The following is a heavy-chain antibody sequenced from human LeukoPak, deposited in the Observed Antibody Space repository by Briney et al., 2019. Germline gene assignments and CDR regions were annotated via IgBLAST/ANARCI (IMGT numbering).Heavy chain of an antibody. CDR1: GFTFDDYA. CDR2: ISWSSGNI. D-gene: IGHD3-22*01. Sequence: GGSLRLSCAASGFTFDDYAMHWVRQAPGKGLEWVSGISWSSGNIGYADSVKGRFTISRDNAKNSLYLQMNSLRAEDTAVYYCAKGRAHYYYDSSGYFPPRFDYWGQGTLVTVSS. CDR3: AKGRAHYYYDSSGYFPPRFDY. V-gene: IGHV3-9*01. J-gene: IGHJ4*02.